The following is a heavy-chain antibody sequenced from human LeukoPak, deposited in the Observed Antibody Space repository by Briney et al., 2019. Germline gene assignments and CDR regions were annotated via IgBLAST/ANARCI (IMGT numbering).Heavy chain of an antibody. Sequence: GASVKVSCKASGYTFTGYYMHWVRQAPGQGLEWMGRIIPILGIANCAQKFQGRVTITADKSTSTAYMELSSLRSEDTAVYYCARYQGSSGWYYWGQGTLVTVSS. D-gene: IGHD6-19*01. CDR2: IIPILGIA. J-gene: IGHJ4*02. CDR3: ARYQGSSGWYY. V-gene: IGHV1-69*02. CDR1: GYTFTGYY.